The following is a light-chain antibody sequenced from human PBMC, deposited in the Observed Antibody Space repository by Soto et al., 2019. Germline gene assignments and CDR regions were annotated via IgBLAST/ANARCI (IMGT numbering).Light chain of an antibody. J-gene: IGKJ3*01. CDR2: GAS. V-gene: IGKV3-15*01. CDR1: QSVSNN. Sequence: EIVLTHSPATLSVFPREKATLSCGATQSVSNNLAWYHQKRGQAPRPLIYGASTRATGVPARFSGSGSGTVVTVSISSLQSDDSPNYYCQQYSSWPFTFGPGTKVAIE. CDR3: QQYSSWPFT.